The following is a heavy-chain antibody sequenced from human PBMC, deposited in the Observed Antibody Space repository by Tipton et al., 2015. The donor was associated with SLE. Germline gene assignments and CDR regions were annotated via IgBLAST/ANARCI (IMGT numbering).Heavy chain of an antibody. J-gene: IGHJ4*02. D-gene: IGHD3-10*01. CDR2: INHSGST. Sequence: TLSLTCTVSGGSINNYYWSWIRQPPGKGLEWIGEINHSGSTNYNPSLKSRVTISIDTSKNHFSLNLSSVTAADTAVYYCARVAGYFDNWGQGTLVTVSS. V-gene: IGHV4-34*01. CDR3: ARVAGYFDN. CDR1: GGSINNYY.